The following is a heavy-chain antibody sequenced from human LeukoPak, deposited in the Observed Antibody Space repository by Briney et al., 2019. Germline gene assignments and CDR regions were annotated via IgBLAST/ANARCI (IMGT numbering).Heavy chain of an antibody. J-gene: IGHJ4*02. D-gene: IGHD6-19*01. CDR1: GYTFTDYY. V-gene: IGHV1-2*02. CDR3: ARAIAVVDY. Sequence: ASVKVSCKPSGYTFTDYYIHWVRQAPGQGLEWLGWINPNSGGTNSAQKFQGRVTMNKDKSISTAYMELSRLRYDDTAVYFSARAIAVVDYWGQGTLVTVSS. CDR2: INPNSGGT.